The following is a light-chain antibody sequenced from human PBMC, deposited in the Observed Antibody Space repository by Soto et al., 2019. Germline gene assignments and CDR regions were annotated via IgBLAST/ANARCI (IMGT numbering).Light chain of an antibody. V-gene: IGLV1-51*02. Sequence: QSVLTQPPSVSAAPGQKVTISCSGSSSNIGRKSGSWYQQFPGTVPKLLIYEDDKRPSGIPDRFSGSKSGTSATLATTGPQTGDEADYYCGTWDLSLSTGVFGGGTKLTVL. J-gene: IGLJ3*02. CDR3: GTWDLSLSTGV. CDR1: SSNIGRKS. CDR2: EDD.